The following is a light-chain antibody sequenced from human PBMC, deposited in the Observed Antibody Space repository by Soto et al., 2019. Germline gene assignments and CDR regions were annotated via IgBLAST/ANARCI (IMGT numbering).Light chain of an antibody. CDR3: QQSYSSLVYN. CDR1: QNISTS. CDR2: KAS. Sequence: DIQMTQSPSSLSASVGDRVTITCRASQNISTSLNWYQQKPGKAPTALLYKASTMQGGVPSRFSGSGSGTDFTLTISSLQPEDSATYYCQQSYSSLVYNFGPGTKLEIK. J-gene: IGKJ2*01. V-gene: IGKV1-39*01.